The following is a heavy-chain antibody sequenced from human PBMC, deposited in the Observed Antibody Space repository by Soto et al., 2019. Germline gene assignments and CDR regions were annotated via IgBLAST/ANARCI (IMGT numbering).Heavy chain of an antibody. J-gene: IGHJ6*02. CDR3: ARSNEWEPPDYYGMDV. CDR1: GFTFSSYG. Sequence: GGSLRLSCAASGFTFSSYGMHWVRQAPGKGLEWVAVIWYDGSNKYYADSVKGRFTISRDNSKNTLYLQMNSLRAEDTAVYYCARSNEWEPPDYYGMDVWGQGTTVTVSS. D-gene: IGHD1-26*01. V-gene: IGHV3-33*01. CDR2: IWYDGSNK.